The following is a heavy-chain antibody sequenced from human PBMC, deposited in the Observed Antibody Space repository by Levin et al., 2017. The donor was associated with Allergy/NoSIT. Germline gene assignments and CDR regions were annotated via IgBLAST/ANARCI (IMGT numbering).Heavy chain of an antibody. V-gene: IGHV3-43*01. Sequence: PGGSLRLSCAASGFTFDDYTMHWVRQAPGKGLEWVSLISWDGGSTYYADSVKGRFTISRDNSKNSLYLQMNSLRTEDTALYYCAKGSIAGDGYNFRVMDVWGQGTTVTVSS. CDR3: AKGSIAGDGYNFRVMDV. J-gene: IGHJ6*02. CDR2: ISWDGGST. D-gene: IGHD5-24*01. CDR1: GFTFDDYT.